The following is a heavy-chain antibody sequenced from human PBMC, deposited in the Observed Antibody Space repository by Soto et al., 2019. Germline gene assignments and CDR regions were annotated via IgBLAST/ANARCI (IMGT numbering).Heavy chain of an antibody. V-gene: IGHV4-31*02. D-gene: IGHD3-3*01. CDR3: ARDYRNTVFWSGYYFYYHYGMDV. Sequence: SETLSLTCTVSGGSISSGGYYWSWIRQHPGKGLEWIGYIYYSGSTYYNPSLKSRVTISVDTSKNQFSLKLSSVTAADTAVYYCARDYRNTVFWSGYYFYYHYGMDVWGQGTTVTVSS. CDR1: GGSISSGGYY. CDR2: IYYSGST. J-gene: IGHJ6*02.